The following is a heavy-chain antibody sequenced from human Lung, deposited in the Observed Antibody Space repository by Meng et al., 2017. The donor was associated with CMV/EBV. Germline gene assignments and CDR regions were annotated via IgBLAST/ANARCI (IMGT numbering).Heavy chain of an antibody. Sequence: SVXVSXXASGYTFTGYFIHWVRQAPGQGLEWMGWINPKSGGTNFAQRFPGRVTMTRDTSISTVYMELRSLRSDDTAVYYCARALHVEYIDSSGYHDHWGQGPLVTVSS. CDR3: ARALHVEYIDSSGYHDH. CDR2: INPKSGGT. J-gene: IGHJ4*02. D-gene: IGHD3-22*01. CDR1: GYTFTGYF. V-gene: IGHV1-2*02.